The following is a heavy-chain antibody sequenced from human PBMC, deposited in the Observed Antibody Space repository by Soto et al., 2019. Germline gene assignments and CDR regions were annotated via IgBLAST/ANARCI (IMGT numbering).Heavy chain of an antibody. CDR2: ISWNSGSI. Sequence: GGSLRLSCAASGFTFDDYAMHWVRQAPGKGLEWVSGISWNSGSIGYADSVKGRFTISRDNAKNSLYLQMNSLRAEDTALYYCAKESLDYGDYYFDYWGQGTLVTVSS. CDR3: AKESLDYGDYYFDY. CDR1: GFTFDDYA. V-gene: IGHV3-9*01. D-gene: IGHD4-17*01. J-gene: IGHJ4*02.